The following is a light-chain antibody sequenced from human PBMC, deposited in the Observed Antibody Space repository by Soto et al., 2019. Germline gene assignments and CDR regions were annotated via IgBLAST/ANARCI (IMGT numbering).Light chain of an antibody. V-gene: IGKV1-39*01. Sequence: DIPMTQSPSSLSASVGDRVTITCRASQTISTYLQWYQQKTGEAPRLLIYDASRLLSGVPSRFSGSGSGTEFTLTIASLQPEDFSAYYCQQSDSTPYTFGRGTKVEI. CDR3: QQSDSTPYT. J-gene: IGKJ2*01. CDR1: QTISTY. CDR2: DAS.